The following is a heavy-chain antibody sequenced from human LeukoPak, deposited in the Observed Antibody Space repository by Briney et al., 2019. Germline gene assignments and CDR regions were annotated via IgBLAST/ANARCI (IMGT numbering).Heavy chain of an antibody. CDR2: INPNSGGT. CDR1: GYTFTGYY. J-gene: IGHJ4*02. D-gene: IGHD2-15*01. Sequence: ASVKVSCKASGYTFTGYYMHWVRQAPGQGLEWMGWINPNSGGTNYAQKLQGWVTMTRDTPISTAYMELSMLRSDDTAVYYCARCPSTEVGFDYWGQGTLVTVSS. CDR3: ARCPSTEVGFDY. V-gene: IGHV1-2*04.